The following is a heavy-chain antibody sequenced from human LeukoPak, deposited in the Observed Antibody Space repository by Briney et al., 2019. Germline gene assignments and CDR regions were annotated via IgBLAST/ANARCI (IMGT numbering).Heavy chain of an antibody. Sequence: GGSLRLSCAASRSTFSNYDMHWVRQAPGKGLEWVAVISYDGSNKYYADSVKGRFTLSREHSKNTLYLKMNRIGAEDTAVYYCTKRAGGTPGGYYFDYWGQGTLVTVSS. V-gene: IGHV3-30-3*01. CDR1: RSTFSNYD. CDR2: ISYDGSNK. D-gene: IGHD3-16*01. J-gene: IGHJ4*02. CDR3: TKRAGGTPGGYYFDY.